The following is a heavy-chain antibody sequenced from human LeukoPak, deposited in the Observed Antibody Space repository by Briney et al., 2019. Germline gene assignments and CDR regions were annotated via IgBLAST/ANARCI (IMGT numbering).Heavy chain of an antibody. V-gene: IGHV3-23*01. J-gene: IGHJ4*02. CDR1: GFTLSSCA. Sequence: GGSLRLSCAASGFTLSSCAMNWVRQAPGKGLEWVSAISGNGHAYYADSVKGRFTISRDNSKKTLYLQMNSLRAEDTAVYYCAKRGAEVGTTVAPGDYWGQGTLLTVSS. CDR2: ISGNGHA. D-gene: IGHD1-26*01. CDR3: AKRGAEVGTTVAPGDY.